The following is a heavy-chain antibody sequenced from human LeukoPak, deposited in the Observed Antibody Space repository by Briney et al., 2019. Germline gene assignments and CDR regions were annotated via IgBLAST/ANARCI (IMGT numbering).Heavy chain of an antibody. CDR1: SGSFSGYY. CDR2: INHSGST. J-gene: IGHJ4*02. CDR3: ARGAGKAIAAAPYPFDY. Sequence: SETLSLTCAVYSGSFSGYYWSWIRQPPGEGLEWIGEINHSGSTNYNPSLKSRVTISVDTSKNQFSLKLSSVTAADTAVYYCARGAGKAIAAAPYPFDYWGQGTLVTVSS. V-gene: IGHV4-34*01. D-gene: IGHD6-13*01.